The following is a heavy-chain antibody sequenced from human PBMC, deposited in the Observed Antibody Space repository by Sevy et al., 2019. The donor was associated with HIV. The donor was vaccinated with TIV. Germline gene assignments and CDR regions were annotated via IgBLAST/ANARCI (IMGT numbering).Heavy chain of an antibody. CDR3: AKGSDWGDI. D-gene: IGHD3-16*01. Sequence: GGSLRLSCAASGFTFGSYAMHWVRQAPGKGLEWVALISHDGSNKYYVDSVRGRFTISRDNSKNTLYLQVNSLRAEDTAVYYCAKGSDWGDIWGQGTMVTVSS. CDR2: ISHDGSNK. V-gene: IGHV3-30*18. CDR1: GFTFGSYA. J-gene: IGHJ3*02.